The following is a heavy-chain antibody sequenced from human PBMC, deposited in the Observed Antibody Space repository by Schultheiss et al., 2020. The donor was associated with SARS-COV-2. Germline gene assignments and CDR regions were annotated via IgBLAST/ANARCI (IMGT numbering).Heavy chain of an antibody. CDR3: AKCPYIDSWFDP. CDR2: INHSGST. Sequence: SETLSLTCAVYGGSFSGYYWSWIRQPPGKGLEWIGEINHSGSTNYNPSLKSRVTISVDTSKNQFSLKLSSVTAADTAVYYCAKCPYIDSWFDPWGQGTLVTVSS. V-gene: IGHV4-34*01. D-gene: IGHD5-12*01. J-gene: IGHJ5*02. CDR1: GGSFSGYY.